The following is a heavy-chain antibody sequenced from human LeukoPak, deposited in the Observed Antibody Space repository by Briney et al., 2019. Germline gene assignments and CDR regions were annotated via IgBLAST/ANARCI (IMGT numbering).Heavy chain of an antibody. Sequence: GESLKISCKGSGYSINNYWIGWVRQMPGKGLEWMGIIYPADSDIRYSPSFQGQVTISADKSISTAYLQWSSLKASDTAMYYCARLHGPAGPVDYWGQGTLVTVSS. J-gene: IGHJ4*02. CDR3: ARLHGPAGPVDY. D-gene: IGHD3-10*01. CDR1: GYSINNYW. CDR2: IYPADSDI. V-gene: IGHV5-51*01.